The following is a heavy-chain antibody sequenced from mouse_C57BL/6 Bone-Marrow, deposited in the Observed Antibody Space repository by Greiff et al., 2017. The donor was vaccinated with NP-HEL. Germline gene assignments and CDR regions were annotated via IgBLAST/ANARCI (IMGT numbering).Heavy chain of an antibody. CDR1: GFSLTSYG. V-gene: IGHV2-6*01. J-gene: IGHJ4*01. CDR3: GSIWLRRRGYAMDY. CDR2: IWGVGST. Sequence: VQLVESGPGLVAPSQSLSITCTVSGFSLTSYGVDWVRQSPGKGLEWLGVIWGVGSTNYNSALKSRLSISKDNSKSQVFLKMNSLQTDDTAMYYCGSIWLRRRGYAMDYWGQGTSVTVSS. D-gene: IGHD2-2*01.